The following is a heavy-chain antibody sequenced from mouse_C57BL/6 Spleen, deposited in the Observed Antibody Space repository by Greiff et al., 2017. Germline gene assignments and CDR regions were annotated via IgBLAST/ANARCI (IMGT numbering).Heavy chain of an antibody. CDR1: GYTFTSYW. J-gene: IGHJ4*01. V-gene: IGHV1-55*01. CDR3: AREDYYGSSECYAMEY. D-gene: IGHD1-1*01. Sequence: QVQLQQPGAELVKPGASVKMSCKASGYTFTSYWITWVKQRPGQGLEWIGDIYPGSGSTNYNEKFKSKATLTVDTSSSTAYMQLSSLTSEDSAVYYCAREDYYGSSECYAMEYWGQGVSVTVAS. CDR2: IYPGSGST.